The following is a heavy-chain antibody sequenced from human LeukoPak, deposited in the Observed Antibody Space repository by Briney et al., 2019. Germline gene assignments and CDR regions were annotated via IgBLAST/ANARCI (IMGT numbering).Heavy chain of an antibody. CDR2: IYSGGST. J-gene: IGHJ3*02. CDR1: GFTFSSYG. V-gene: IGHV3-53*04. CDR3: AREGSGGAFDI. D-gene: IGHD1-1*01. Sequence: PGGSLRLSCAASGFTFSSYGMHWVRQAPGKGLEWVAVIYSGGSTYYADSVKGRFTISRHNSKNTLYLQMNSLRAEDTAVYYCAREGSGGAFDIWGQGTMVTVPS.